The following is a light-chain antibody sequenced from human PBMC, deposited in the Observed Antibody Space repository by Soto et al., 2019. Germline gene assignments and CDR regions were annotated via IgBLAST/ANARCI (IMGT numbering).Light chain of an antibody. CDR2: YDN. J-gene: IGLJ1*01. Sequence: QSVLTQPPSVSEAPRQRVTISCSGSSSNIGNNAVNWYQQLPGQAPKIVIYYDNLLTSGVSDRFSGSKSGISASLAISDLQSDDEVDYYCASWDDSLNAYVFGPGTKLTVL. CDR1: SSNIGNNA. V-gene: IGLV1-36*01. CDR3: ASWDDSLNAYV.